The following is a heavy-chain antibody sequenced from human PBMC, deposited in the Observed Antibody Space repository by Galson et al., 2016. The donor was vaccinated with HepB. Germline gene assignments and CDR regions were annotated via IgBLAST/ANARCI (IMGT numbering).Heavy chain of an antibody. CDR2: IYWDDDR. Sequence: PALVKPTQTLTLTCTVSGQSLQDSKVGVGWIRQPPGKAPEWLGIIYWDDDRRYSPSLKNRISIVQDMSKNEVVLTLANVEPGDTGTYYCARRLDSSGEPCFDYWGQGILVTVAS. CDR1: GQSLQDSKVG. D-gene: IGHD1-26*01. J-gene: IGHJ4*02. V-gene: IGHV2-5*02. CDR3: ARRLDSSGEPCFDY.